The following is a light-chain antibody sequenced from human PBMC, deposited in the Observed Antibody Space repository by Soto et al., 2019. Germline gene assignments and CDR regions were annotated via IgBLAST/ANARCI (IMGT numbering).Light chain of an antibody. Sequence: QSVLTQPPSVSAAPGQKVTLPCSGRSSNIGDNFVSWYQTLPGTAPKLLIYDNNKRPSGIPDRFSGSKSGASATLGITGLQTGDEATYFCATWDNRLSVYVFGTGTKVTVL. CDR2: DNN. CDR3: ATWDNRLSVYV. J-gene: IGLJ1*01. V-gene: IGLV1-51*01. CDR1: SSNIGDNF.